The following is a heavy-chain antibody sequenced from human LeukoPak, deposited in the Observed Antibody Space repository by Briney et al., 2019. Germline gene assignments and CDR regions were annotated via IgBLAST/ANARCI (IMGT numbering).Heavy chain of an antibody. D-gene: IGHD3-22*01. J-gene: IGHJ5*02. CDR2: IWYEGSNK. CDR3: AKGFGYDSSAYYDP. Sequence: GRSLRLSRAASGFTFSRYGMHWVRQAPGKGLEGVAVIWYEGSNKYYADSVKGRFTISRDNSKNTLYLQMNSLRAEDTAVYYCAKGFGYDSSAYYDPWRQGILVTVSS. V-gene: IGHV3-33*06. CDR1: GFTFSRYG.